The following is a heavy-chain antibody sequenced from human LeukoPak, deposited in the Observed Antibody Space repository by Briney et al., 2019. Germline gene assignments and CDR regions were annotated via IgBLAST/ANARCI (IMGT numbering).Heavy chain of an antibody. CDR2: IKSKTDGGTT. D-gene: IGHD1-26*01. Sequence: GSLRLSCAASGFTFSNAWRSWGRQYRGKGVEWVGRIKSKTDGGTTDYAAPVKGRFTVSRDESKNTLYLQMDSLKTDDTAVYYCSTGDRSSGTWGQGTLVTVSS. V-gene: IGHV3-15*01. J-gene: IGHJ1*01. CDR1: GFTFSNAW. CDR3: STGDRSSGT.